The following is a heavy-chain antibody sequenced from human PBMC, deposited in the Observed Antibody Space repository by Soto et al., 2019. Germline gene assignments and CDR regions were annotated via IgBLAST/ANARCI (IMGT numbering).Heavy chain of an antibody. Sequence: PRGSLRLSCAASGFTFSSYGMHGVRQAPGKGLEWVAVISYDGSNKYYADSVKGRFTISRDNSKNTLYLQMNSPRAEDTAVYYCAKDQHGSGTYIYYGMDVWGQGTTVTVSS. D-gene: IGHD3-10*01. J-gene: IGHJ6*02. CDR3: AKDQHGSGTYIYYGMDV. V-gene: IGHV3-30*18. CDR1: GFTFSSYG. CDR2: ISYDGSNK.